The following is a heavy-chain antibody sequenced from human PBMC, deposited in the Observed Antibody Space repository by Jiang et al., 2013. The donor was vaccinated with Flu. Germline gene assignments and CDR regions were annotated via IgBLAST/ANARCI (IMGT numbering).Heavy chain of an antibody. CDR3: ARTTMIDYYGSGSYYPFDY. CDR2: ISADTGNT. Sequence: GAEVKKPGASVKVSCKASGYTFTNFGINWVRQAPGQGLEWMGWISADTGNTIYSQKLQGRVTMTTDTSTSTAYMELSSLRSDDSAVYFCARTTMIDYYGSGSYYPFDYWGQGTLVTVSS. V-gene: IGHV1-18*01. D-gene: IGHD3-10*01. CDR1: GYTFTNFG. J-gene: IGHJ4*02.